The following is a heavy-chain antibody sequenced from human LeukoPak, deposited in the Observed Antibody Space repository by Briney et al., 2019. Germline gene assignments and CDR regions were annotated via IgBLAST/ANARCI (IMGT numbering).Heavy chain of an antibody. V-gene: IGHV4-39*02. D-gene: IGHD3-22*01. J-gene: IGHJ5*02. CDR2: IFHSGNT. CDR1: GGSIISSSYY. CDR3: TRAFSSGYWFDP. Sequence: NPSETLSLTCSVSGGSIISSSYYWVWIRQPPGKGLEWIGSIFHSGNTYYNPSLKSRVTISVDTSKNHFSLKLTSVTAADTAMFFCTRAFSSGYWFDPWGREPWSPSPQ.